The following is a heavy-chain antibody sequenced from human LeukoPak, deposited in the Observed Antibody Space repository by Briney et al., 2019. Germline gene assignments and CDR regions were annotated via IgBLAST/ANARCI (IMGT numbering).Heavy chain of an antibody. Sequence: GGSLRLSCAASGFTFSSYSMNWVRQAPGKGLEWVSSISSSGSYIYYADSVKGRFTTSRDNAKNSLYLQMNSLRAEDTAVYYCARAETTVTTLLDYWGQGTLVTVSS. V-gene: IGHV3-21*01. D-gene: IGHD4-17*01. CDR1: GFTFSSYS. CDR2: ISSSGSYI. CDR3: ARAETTVTTLLDY. J-gene: IGHJ4*02.